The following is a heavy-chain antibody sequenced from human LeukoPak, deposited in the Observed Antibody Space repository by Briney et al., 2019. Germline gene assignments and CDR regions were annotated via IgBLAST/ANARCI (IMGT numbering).Heavy chain of an antibody. Sequence: PGGTLRLSCAASGFAISSYAMSWVRQAPGKGLEWVAAISGSGGITYYADSVKGRFTISRDNSKNALYLQKNCLRAEDTAVYYCAKDSSQDTDYWGQGTLVTVSS. CDR2: ISGSGGIT. V-gene: IGHV3-23*01. J-gene: IGHJ4*02. CDR1: GFAISSYA. CDR3: AKDSSQDTDY.